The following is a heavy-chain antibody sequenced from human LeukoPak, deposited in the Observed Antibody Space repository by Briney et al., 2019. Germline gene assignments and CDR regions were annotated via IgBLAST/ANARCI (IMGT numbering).Heavy chain of an antibody. D-gene: IGHD3-9*01. CDR2: ISSRSSTI. CDR3: AKDQTELRYFDWSLGYFDY. Sequence: PGGSLRLSCAASGFTFRSYSMNWVRQAPGKGLEWVSYISSRSSTIYYADSVKGRFTISRDNSKNTLYLQMNSLRAEDTAVYYCAKDQTELRYFDWSLGYFDYWGQGTLVTVSS. J-gene: IGHJ4*02. V-gene: IGHV3-48*01. CDR1: GFTFRSYS.